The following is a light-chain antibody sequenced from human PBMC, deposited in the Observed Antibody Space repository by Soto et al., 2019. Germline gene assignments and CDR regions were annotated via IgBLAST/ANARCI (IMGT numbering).Light chain of an antibody. CDR1: QGISSW. J-gene: IGKJ1*01. CDR3: QQSYNSPQT. V-gene: IGKV1-12*01. Sequence: DIQMTQSPSSVSASVGDRVTITCRASQGISSWLAWYQLKPGKPPRLLIYAASSLQSGVPSRFSGSGSGTDFTLTISSLQPEDFATYSCQQSYNSPQTFGRGTKVDIK. CDR2: AAS.